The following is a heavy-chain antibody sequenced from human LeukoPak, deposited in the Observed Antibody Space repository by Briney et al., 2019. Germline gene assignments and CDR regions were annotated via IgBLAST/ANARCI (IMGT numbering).Heavy chain of an antibody. D-gene: IGHD5-12*01. J-gene: IGHJ4*02. CDR2: ISWNSGSI. Sequence: GGSLRLSCAASGFTFDDYAMHWVRQAPGKGLEWVSGISWNSGSIGYADSVKGRFTISRDNAKNSLYLQMNSLRAEDMALYYCAKDWGYSGYGGIFGYWGQGTLVTVSS. V-gene: IGHV3-9*03. CDR1: GFTFDDYA. CDR3: AKDWGYSGYGGIFGY.